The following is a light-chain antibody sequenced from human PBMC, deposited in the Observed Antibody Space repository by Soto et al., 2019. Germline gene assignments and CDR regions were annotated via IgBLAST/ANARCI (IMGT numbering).Light chain of an antibody. V-gene: IGLV2-11*01. Sequence: QSALTQPHSVSGSPGQSVTISCTGISSDVGGYSYVSWYQQHPGKAPQLIIYDFTERPSGVPDRFSGSKSGNTASLTISGLQAEDEADYYCCSYTGSYSYVFGIGTKVTVL. CDR3: CSYTGSYSYV. CDR2: DFT. CDR1: SSDVGGYSY. J-gene: IGLJ1*01.